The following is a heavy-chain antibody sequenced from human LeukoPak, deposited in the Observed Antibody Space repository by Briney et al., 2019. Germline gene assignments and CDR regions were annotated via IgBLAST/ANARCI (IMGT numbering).Heavy chain of an antibody. V-gene: IGHV5-10-1*01. CDR2: IDPSDSYT. D-gene: IGHD2-2*01. CDR3: ARLGYCSSTSCSEVY. CDR1: GYSFTSSW. J-gene: IGHJ4*02. Sequence: GESLRISCKGSGYSFTSSWISWVRQMPGKGLEWVGRIDPSDSYTNYSPSFQGHVTISADKSISTAYLQWSSLKASDTAMYYCARLGYCSSTSCSEVYWGQGTLVTVSS.